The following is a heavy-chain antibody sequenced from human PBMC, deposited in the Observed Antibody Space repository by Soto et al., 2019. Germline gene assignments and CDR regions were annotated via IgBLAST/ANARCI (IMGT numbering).Heavy chain of an antibody. CDR2: ISSRSNYT. Sequence: PGGSLRLSCAASGFTFGAHYMTWIRQAPGKGLEWLSYISSRSNYTDYADTVKGRFTTSRDNAKNSLYLQMNSLRAEDTAVYYCAKDLNRLQGDYGYYYYGMDVWGQGTTVTVPS. J-gene: IGHJ6*02. V-gene: IGHV3-11*05. D-gene: IGHD4-17*01. CDR1: GFTFGAHY. CDR3: AKDLNRLQGDYGYYYYGMDV.